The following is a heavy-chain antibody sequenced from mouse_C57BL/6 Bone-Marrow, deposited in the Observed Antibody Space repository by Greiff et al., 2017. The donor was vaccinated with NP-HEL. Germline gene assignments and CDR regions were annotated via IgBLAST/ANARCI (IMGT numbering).Heavy chain of an antibody. V-gene: IGHV1-9*01. Sequence: QVQLQQSGAELVKPGASVKLSCTASGFTFTGYWMAWVKQRPGQGLEWIGLIFPVSGSTNYTEKFKGKATITAETSSNTAYLQLSSLTSEDSAMYYCTRDSYLAMDYGGQGTTVTVS. J-gene: IGHJ4*01. CDR2: IFPVSGST. CDR3: TRDSYLAMDY. CDR1: GFTFTGYW.